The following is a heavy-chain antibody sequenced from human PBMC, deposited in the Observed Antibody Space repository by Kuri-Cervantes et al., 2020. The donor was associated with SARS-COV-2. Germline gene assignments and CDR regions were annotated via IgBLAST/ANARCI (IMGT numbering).Heavy chain of an antibody. CDR1: GFNFSRTD. D-gene: IGHD2-21*01. Sequence: GESQKISCAASGFNFSRTDMHWVRQAPGKGLEWVAVISHDGKNKKCTASGKGRFTISRDNSQNTLYLHMKSLRSEDTAIYYCAKDRVGVQDFWGQGTLVTVSS. V-gene: IGHV3-30*18. CDR3: AKDRVGVQDF. CDR2: ISHDGKNK. J-gene: IGHJ4*02.